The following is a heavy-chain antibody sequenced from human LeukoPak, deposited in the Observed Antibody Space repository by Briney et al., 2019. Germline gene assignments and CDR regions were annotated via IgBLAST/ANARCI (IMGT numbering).Heavy chain of an antibody. J-gene: IGHJ5*02. CDR1: GYTFTGYY. D-gene: IGHD2-2*01. Sequence: ASVKVSCKTSGYTFTGYYMFWVRQAPGQGLEWMAWINPNSGGTNYAQRFQGRVTLTRDTSIATAYMELSSLKSDDTAVYYCAREGIVVVPAAAADFGPWGQGTLVTVSS. CDR3: AREGIVVVPAAAADFGP. V-gene: IGHV1-2*02. CDR2: INPNSGGT.